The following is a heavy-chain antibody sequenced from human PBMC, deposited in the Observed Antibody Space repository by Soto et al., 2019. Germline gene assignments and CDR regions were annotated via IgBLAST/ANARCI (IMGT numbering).Heavy chain of an antibody. CDR2: IYSSGSA. Sequence: QVQLQESGPGLVKPSETLSLTCTVSGGSISSYYWDWIRQPPGKALEWIGYIYSSGSANYNPSFKSRITISVDMSKNPFSLKLTSVTAADTAIYYCARGYSRRSYNWFDPWGQGTLVTVSS. CDR3: ARGYSRRSYNWFDP. D-gene: IGHD6-13*01. CDR1: GGSISSYY. J-gene: IGHJ5*02. V-gene: IGHV4-59*01.